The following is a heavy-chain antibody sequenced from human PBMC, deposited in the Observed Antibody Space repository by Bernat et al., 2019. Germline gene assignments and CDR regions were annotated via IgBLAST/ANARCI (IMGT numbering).Heavy chain of an antibody. D-gene: IGHD3-10*01. CDR3: ARDRGSHFDI. J-gene: IGHJ4*02. V-gene: IGHV4-59*01. CDR2: IYHSGNT. Sequence: QVQLQESGPGLVKPSETLSLTCTMSGASISSSYWTWIRQSPGNGLEWIGYIYHSGNTDYNPSLKSRVTMSVDTFKNQFSLKLSSVTAADTAVYYCARDRGSHFDIWGQGTLVTVSS. CDR1: GASISSSY.